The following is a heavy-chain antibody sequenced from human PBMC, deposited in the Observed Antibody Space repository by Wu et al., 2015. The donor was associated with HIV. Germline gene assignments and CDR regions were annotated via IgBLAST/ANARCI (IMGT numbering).Heavy chain of an antibody. CDR3: ATAYCGGDCYQYYYYGMDV. Sequence: QLVQSGLEVKKPGSSVKVSCKAVGGTFSGYGINWVRQAPGQGLEWLGRIIPIYDAPNYAQKFQGRIRITADESSRTVSMELTRLRPDDTAVYYCATAYCGGDCYQYYYYGMDVWGQGTTVTVSS. CDR1: GGTFSGYG. D-gene: IGHD2-21*02. J-gene: IGHJ6*02. CDR2: IIPIYDAP. V-gene: IGHV1-69*13.